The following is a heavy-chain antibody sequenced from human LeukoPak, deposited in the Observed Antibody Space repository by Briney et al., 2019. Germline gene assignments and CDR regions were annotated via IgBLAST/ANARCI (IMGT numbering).Heavy chain of an antibody. CDR2: INKDGSEK. V-gene: IGHV3-7*01. CDR1: GFTFTTYF. J-gene: IGHJ4*02. D-gene: IGHD1-1*01. Sequence: GGSPRLSCAASGFTFTTYFMTWVRQAPGKGLEWVAHINKDGSEKYYVDSVKGRFTISRDNAKNSVYLQMNSPRAEDTAVYYCARENWTNDYWGQGTLVTVSS. CDR3: ARENWTNDY.